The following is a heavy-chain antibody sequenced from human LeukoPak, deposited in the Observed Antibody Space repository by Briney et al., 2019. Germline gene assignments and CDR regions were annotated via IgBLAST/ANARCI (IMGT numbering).Heavy chain of an antibody. CDR2: ISASGGST. D-gene: IGHD5-18*01. CDR3: AKAPAGGYSYGSSFDY. J-gene: IGHJ4*02. Sequence: PGGSLRLSCAASGFTFSSHAMSWVRQAPGKGLDWVSGISASGGSTYYADSVKGRFTISRDNSKNTLYLQMNSVRDEDTAVYYCAKAPAGGYSYGSSFDYWGQGTLVTAS. CDR1: GFTFSSHA. V-gene: IGHV3-23*01.